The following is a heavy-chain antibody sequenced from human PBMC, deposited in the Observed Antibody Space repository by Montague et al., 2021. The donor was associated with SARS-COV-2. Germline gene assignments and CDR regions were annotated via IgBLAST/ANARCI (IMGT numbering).Heavy chain of an antibody. CDR1: GGSISGSSYY. J-gene: IGHJ3*02. CDR2: IYYSGST. CDR3: ATYYDILTGYYIDAFDI. V-gene: IGHV4-39*01. Sequence: SETLSLTCTVSGGSISGSSYYWGWIRQPPGKGLEWIGSIYYSGSTYYNPSLKSRVTMSVDTSKNQFSLKLSSVTAADTAVYYCATYYDILTGYYIDAFDIWGQGTMVTVSS. D-gene: IGHD3-9*01.